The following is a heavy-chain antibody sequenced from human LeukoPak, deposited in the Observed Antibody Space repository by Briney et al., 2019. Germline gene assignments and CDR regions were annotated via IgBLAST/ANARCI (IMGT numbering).Heavy chain of an antibody. J-gene: IGHJ4*02. V-gene: IGHV3-21*06. CDR3: ATETNGRHYDY. CDR1: GFTFSSYS. CDR2: IGPTGSDR. Sequence: GGSLRLSCAASGFTFSSYSMNWVRQAPGKGLEWVASIGPTGSDRYHADSIKGRFTISRDNANNFLYLQMNSLRAEDTAVYYCATETNGRHYDYWGQGTLLTVSS. D-gene: IGHD1-14*01.